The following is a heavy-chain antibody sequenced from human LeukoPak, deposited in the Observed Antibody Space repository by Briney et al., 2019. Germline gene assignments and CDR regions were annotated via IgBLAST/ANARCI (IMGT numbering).Heavy chain of an antibody. CDR2: IIPIFGTA. D-gene: IGHD6-13*01. CDR3: ARAGYSSSWYSYFDY. J-gene: IGHJ4*02. Sequence: ASVKVSCKASRGTFSSYAISWVRQPPGQGLEWMGGIIPIFGTANYAQKFQGRVTITADKSTSTAYMELSSLRSEDTAVYYCARAGYSSSWYSYFDYWGQGTLVTVSS. CDR1: RGTFSSYA. V-gene: IGHV1-69*06.